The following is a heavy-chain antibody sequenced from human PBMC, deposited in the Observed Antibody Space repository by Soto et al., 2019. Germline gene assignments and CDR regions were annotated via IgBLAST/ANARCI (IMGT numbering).Heavy chain of an antibody. D-gene: IGHD3-22*01. CDR3: ARDYGYFYDIGGPRLHYYGLDV. J-gene: IGHJ6*02. CDR2: ISAHNGNT. Sequence: QVQLMQSGGEVKKPGASMKVSCRASGYIFTTYGISWVRQAPGEGLEWMGWISAHNGNTAFAQKFQDRLTMTTDTSRSTAYMELRSLRSDDTAVYYCARDYGYFYDIGGPRLHYYGLDVWGQGTTVTVSS. V-gene: IGHV1-18*04. CDR1: GYIFTTYG.